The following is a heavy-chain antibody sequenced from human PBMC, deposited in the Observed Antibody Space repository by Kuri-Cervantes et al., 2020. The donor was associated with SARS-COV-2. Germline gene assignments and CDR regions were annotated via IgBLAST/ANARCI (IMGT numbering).Heavy chain of an antibody. CDR3: ARGGFWYGAGYFDY. Sequence: SETLSLTCAVYGGSFSGYYWSWIRQPPGKGLEWIGEINHSGSTNYNPSLKSRVTISVDTSKNQFSLKLSPVTAADTAVYYCARGGFWYGAGYFDYWGQGTLVTVSS. V-gene: IGHV4-34*01. CDR1: GGSFSGYY. J-gene: IGHJ4*02. D-gene: IGHD4-17*01. CDR2: INHSGST.